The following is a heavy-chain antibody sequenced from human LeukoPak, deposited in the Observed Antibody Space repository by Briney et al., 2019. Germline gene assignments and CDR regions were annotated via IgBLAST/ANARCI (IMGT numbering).Heavy chain of an antibody. Sequence: GGSLRLSCAASGFTFSSYAMSWVRQAPGKGLEWVSAISGSGGSTYYADSVKGRFTISRDNSKNTLYLQMNSLRAEDTAVYYCAKESRGGRDGYNWFGYFDYWGQGTLVTVSS. D-gene: IGHD5-24*01. J-gene: IGHJ4*02. CDR3: AKESRGGRDGYNWFGYFDY. V-gene: IGHV3-23*01. CDR1: GFTFSSYA. CDR2: ISGSGGST.